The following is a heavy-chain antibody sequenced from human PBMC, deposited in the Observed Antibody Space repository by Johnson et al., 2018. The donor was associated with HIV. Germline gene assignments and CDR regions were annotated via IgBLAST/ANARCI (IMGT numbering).Heavy chain of an antibody. CDR3: ARDYYDSSEVTDGCDI. Sequence: VQLVESGGGVVRPGGSPRVSCAASGFTFDDYGMSWVRQAPGKGLEWVSGINWNGGNTGYADSVKGRFTISRDNAKNSLYLQMNSLRAEDTALYYCARDYYDSSEVTDGCDIWGQGTMVTVSS. CDR2: INWNGGNT. V-gene: IGHV3-20*04. CDR1: GFTFDDYG. J-gene: IGHJ3*02. D-gene: IGHD3-22*01.